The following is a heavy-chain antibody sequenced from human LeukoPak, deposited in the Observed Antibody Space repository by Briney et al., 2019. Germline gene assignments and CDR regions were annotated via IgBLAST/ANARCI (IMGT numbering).Heavy chain of an antibody. CDR2: ISSSSSYI. CDR1: GFTFGSYS. J-gene: IGHJ6*03. Sequence: GGSLRLSCAASGFTFGSYSMNWVRQAPGKGLEWVSSISSSSSYIYYADSVKGRFTISRDNAKNSLYLQMNSLRAEDMALYYCAKDGEVRGSELDYYMDVWGKGTTVTVSS. V-gene: IGHV3-21*04. CDR3: AKDGEVRGSELDYYMDV. D-gene: IGHD1-26*01.